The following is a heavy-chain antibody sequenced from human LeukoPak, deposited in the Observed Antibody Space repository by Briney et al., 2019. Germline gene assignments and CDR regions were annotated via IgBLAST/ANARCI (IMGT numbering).Heavy chain of an antibody. CDR1: GYTFTSYD. D-gene: IGHD3-22*01. CDR3: ARGYYYDSSGYPKLTDY. CDR2: MNPNSGNT. Sequence: ASVKVSCKASGYTFTSYDINWVRQATGQGLEWMGWMNPNSGNTGYAQKFQGRVTMTRNTSISTAYMEPSSLRSEDTAIYYCARGYYYDSSGYPKLTDYWGQGTLVTVSS. V-gene: IGHV1-8*01. J-gene: IGHJ4*02.